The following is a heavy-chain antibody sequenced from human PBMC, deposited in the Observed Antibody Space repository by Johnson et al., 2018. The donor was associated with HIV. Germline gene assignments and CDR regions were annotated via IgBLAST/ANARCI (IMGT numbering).Heavy chain of an antibody. CDR3: ARDSLAHDAFEI. V-gene: IGHV3-30*13. CDR2: ISYDGSNK. J-gene: IGHJ3*02. Sequence: QVQVVESGGGVVQPGTSLRLSCAASGFTFNKYGMHWVRQAPGKGLEWVELISYDGSNKYYADSVKGRFTISRDNSKSRLYLQTDSLRADDTAVYYCARDSLAHDAFEIWCQGTMVTVSS. CDR1: GFTFNKYG.